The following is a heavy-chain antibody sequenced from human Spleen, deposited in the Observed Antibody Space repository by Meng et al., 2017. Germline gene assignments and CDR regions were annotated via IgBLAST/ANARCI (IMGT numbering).Heavy chain of an antibody. Sequence: QGLLHESGPGLVKPSGTLSLTCAVSGGSISSTKWWNWVRQTPGKGLEWIGEIYHSGSTNYNPSLKSRVTMSVDGSKNQFSLKLTSVTAADTAVYYCASYNSGRPQFDSWGQGTLVTVSS. J-gene: IGHJ4*02. D-gene: IGHD6-19*01. CDR3: ASYNSGRPQFDS. CDR2: IYHSGST. CDR1: GGSISSTKW. V-gene: IGHV4-4*02.